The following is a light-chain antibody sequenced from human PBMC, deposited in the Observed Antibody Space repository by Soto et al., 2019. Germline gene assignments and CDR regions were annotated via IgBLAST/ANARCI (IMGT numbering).Light chain of an antibody. V-gene: IGLV1-44*01. CDR3: AAWDDSLNGPV. CDR2: FNN. CDR1: SSYIGSNT. J-gene: IGLJ3*02. Sequence: QSVLTQPPSASGTPGQGVTISCAGSSSYIGSNTVNWYQQLPGTAPKLLIYFNNQRPSGVPDRFSGSKSGTSASLAISGLQSEDEAQYYCAAWDDSLNGPVFGGGTKLTVL.